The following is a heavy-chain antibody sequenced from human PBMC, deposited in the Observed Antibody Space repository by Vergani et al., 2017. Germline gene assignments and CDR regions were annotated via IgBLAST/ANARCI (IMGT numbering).Heavy chain of an antibody. J-gene: IGHJ6*02. CDR3: AKDKQQRGYYYYGMDV. CDR2: ISYDGSNK. V-gene: IGHV3-30*18. Sequence: QVQLVESGGGVVQPGRSLRLSCAASGFTFSSYGMHWVRQAPGKGLEWVAVISYDGSNKYYADSVKGRFTISRDNYKNTLYLQMNSLRAEETAVYYCAKDKQQRGYYYYGMDVWGQGTTVTVSS. D-gene: IGHD6-13*01. CDR1: GFTFSSYG.